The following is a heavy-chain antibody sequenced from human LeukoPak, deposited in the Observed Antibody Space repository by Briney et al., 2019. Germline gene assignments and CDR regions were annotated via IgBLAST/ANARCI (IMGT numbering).Heavy chain of an antibody. J-gene: IGHJ4*02. Sequence: ASLKVSCKASGYTFNGYYIHWVRQAPGQGLEWMGWINPYSGDTNYAQKFQGRVTMTRDTSISTAYMELSSLRSDDTAVYYCARGAMAGPFDYWGQGTLVIVSS. V-gene: IGHV1-2*02. CDR2: INPYSGDT. CDR1: GYTFNGYY. CDR3: ARGAMAGPFDY. D-gene: IGHD5-18*01.